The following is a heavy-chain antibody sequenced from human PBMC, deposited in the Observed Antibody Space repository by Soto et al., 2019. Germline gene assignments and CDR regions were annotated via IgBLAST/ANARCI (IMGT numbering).Heavy chain of an antibody. J-gene: IGHJ2*01. CDR2: IFDSGST. CDR3: SREIMALANDRDLDL. V-gene: IGHV4-30-4*01. D-gene: IGHD2-8*01. CDR1: GGSISGGVHS. Sequence: QVQLQESGPGLVKPSETLSLTCTVSGGSISGGVHSWSWIRQPPGKGLEWIGHIFDSGSTYYNPSLKGRLTLSVGTSKNQFSLWLDSVTAADTGVYFCSREIMALANDRDLDLWGRGTLVPVSS.